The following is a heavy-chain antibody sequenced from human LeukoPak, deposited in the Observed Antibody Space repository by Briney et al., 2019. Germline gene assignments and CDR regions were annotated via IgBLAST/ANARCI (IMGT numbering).Heavy chain of an antibody. J-gene: IGHJ3*02. Sequence: QAGGSLRLSCAASGFTFSSYSMNWVRQAPGKGLEWVANIKQDGSEKYYVDSVKGRFTISRDNAKNSLYLQMNSLRAEDTAVYYCARDGIDYDSSGLDAFDIWGQGTMVTVSS. CDR3: ARDGIDYDSSGLDAFDI. V-gene: IGHV3-7*01. D-gene: IGHD3-22*01. CDR1: GFTFSSYS. CDR2: IKQDGSEK.